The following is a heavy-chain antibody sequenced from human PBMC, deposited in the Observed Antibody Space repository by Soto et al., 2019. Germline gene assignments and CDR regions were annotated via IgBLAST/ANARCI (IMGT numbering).Heavy chain of an antibody. Sequence: QVQLVQSGAEVKKPGASVKVSCKASGDTFTSYAMHWVRQAPGQRLEWMGWINAGNGNTEYSQTFQGRVTITRDISASTAYMELSSLRSEDAAVYYCARDRHWGDSSGYYSGYFDFWGQGTLVTVSS. D-gene: IGHD3-22*01. CDR1: GDTFTSYA. CDR3: ARDRHWGDSSGYYSGYFDF. CDR2: INAGNGNT. J-gene: IGHJ4*02. V-gene: IGHV1-3*01.